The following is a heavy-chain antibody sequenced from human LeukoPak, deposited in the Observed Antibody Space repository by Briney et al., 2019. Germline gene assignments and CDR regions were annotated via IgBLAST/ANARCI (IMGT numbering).Heavy chain of an antibody. J-gene: IGHJ5*02. CDR1: GGSYSGHY. V-gene: IGHV4-34*01. Sequence: SETLSLTCAVSGGSYSGHYWSWIRQPPGGGLEWIGEINDSGITKYNPSLKSRVTISADTSKNQFSLKLSSVTAVDTAVYYCAKNNWFDPWGQGTLVTVPS. CDR2: INDSGIT. CDR3: AKNNWFDP.